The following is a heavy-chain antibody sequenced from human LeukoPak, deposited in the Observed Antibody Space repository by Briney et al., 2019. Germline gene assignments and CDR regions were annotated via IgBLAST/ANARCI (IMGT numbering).Heavy chain of an antibody. CDR3: VKDVL. V-gene: IGHV3-23*01. CDR2: ISGTGRST. J-gene: IGHJ4*02. CDR1: GFTFSSHA. Sequence: PGGSLRLSCAASGFTFSSHAMNWVRQAPGKGLEWVSAISGTGRSTYYADSVKGRFTISRDNSKNTLYLQMDSLRAEDTAVYYCVKDVLWGQGTLATVSP.